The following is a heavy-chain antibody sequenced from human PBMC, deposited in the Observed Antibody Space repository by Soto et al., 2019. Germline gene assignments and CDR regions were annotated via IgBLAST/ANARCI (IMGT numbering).Heavy chain of an antibody. CDR3: AKNLPRTGRFDY. CDR2: IYYSGXT. J-gene: IGHJ4*02. Sequence: SETLSLTCSLSGASITSTTYFWAWIRQPPGKGLEWVGSIYYSGXTXXXXSLKSRTTISVDRSRNQFSLQVSSVTAADTAVYYCAKNLPRTGRFDYWGQGTVVTVSS. CDR1: GASITSTTYF. V-gene: IGHV4-39*01.